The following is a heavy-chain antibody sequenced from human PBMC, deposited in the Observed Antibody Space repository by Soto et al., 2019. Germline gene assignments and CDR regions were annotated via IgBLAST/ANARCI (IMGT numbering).Heavy chain of an antibody. D-gene: IGHD2-2*02. CDR1: GGTFSIYA. CDR3: ARAVVVVPAAIIPYYYGMDV. V-gene: IGHV1-69*06. CDR2: IIPIFGTA. J-gene: IGHJ6*02. Sequence: SVKVSCKASGGTFSIYAISCVRQSPLQGLDWMGGIIPIFGTANYAQKFQGRVTITADKSTSTAYMELSSLRSEDTAVYYCARAVVVVPAAIIPYYYGMDVWGQGTTVTVSS.